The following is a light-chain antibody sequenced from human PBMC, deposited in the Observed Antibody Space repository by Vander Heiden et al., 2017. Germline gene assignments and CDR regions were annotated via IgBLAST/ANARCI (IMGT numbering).Light chain of an antibody. CDR2: GAS. V-gene: IGKV1-39*01. J-gene: IGKJ1*01. Sequence: DIEMTQSPSSLSASVGDTVTITCRASHDISTYLNWYQQRPGKVPDLLIYGASTLQSGVPSRFSGRGSGTDFTLTISSLQPEDYATYFCQQSDTTPRTFGQGTKVEIK. CDR3: QQSDTTPRT. CDR1: HDISTY.